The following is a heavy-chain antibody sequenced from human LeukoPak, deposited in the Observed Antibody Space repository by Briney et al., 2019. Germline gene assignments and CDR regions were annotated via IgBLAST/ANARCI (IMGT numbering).Heavy chain of an antibody. CDR1: GYSFTSYY. D-gene: IGHD6-13*01. V-gene: IGHV7-4-1*02. Sequence: ASVKVSCKASGYSFTSYYMHWVRQAPGQGLEWMGWINTNTGNPTYAQGFTGRFVFSLDTSVSTAYLQISSLKAEDTAVYYCARGGGIAAAAPYWYFDLWGRGTLVTVSS. CDR2: INTNTGNP. CDR3: ARGGGIAAAAPYWYFDL. J-gene: IGHJ2*01.